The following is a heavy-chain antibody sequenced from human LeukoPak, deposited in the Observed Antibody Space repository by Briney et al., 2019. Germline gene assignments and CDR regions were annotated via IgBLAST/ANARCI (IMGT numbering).Heavy chain of an antibody. CDR3: ARHMEGSLFYYGMEV. Sequence: SETLSLTCTVSGGSISSSSYSWVWLRQPPGKGLEWLGNIYYNGSTYYNPSLKSRVTISADSSKNQFSLKLSSVTAAATAGYYCARHMEGSLFYYGMEVWGQGTPVTVSS. CDR2: IYYNGST. J-gene: IGHJ6*02. D-gene: IGHD2-15*01. V-gene: IGHV4-39*01. CDR1: GGSISSSSYS.